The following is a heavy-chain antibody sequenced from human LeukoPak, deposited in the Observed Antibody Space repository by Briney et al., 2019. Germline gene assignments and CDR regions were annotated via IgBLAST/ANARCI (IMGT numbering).Heavy chain of an antibody. V-gene: IGHV1-2*02. CDR3: ARLGIAVAGRYYYYMDV. Sequence: ASVKVSCKASGYTFTGYYMHWVRQAPGQGLEWMGWINPNSGGTNYAQKFQGRVTMTRDTSISTAYMELSRLRSDDTAVYYCARLGIAVAGRYYYYMDVWGKGTTVTVSS. CDR2: INPNSGGT. J-gene: IGHJ6*03. D-gene: IGHD6-19*01. CDR1: GYTFTGYY.